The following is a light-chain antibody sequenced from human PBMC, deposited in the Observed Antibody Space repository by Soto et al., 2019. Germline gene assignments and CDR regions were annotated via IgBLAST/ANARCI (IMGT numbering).Light chain of an antibody. V-gene: IGKV1-39*01. CDR3: QQSYSSPRT. CDR2: ATS. CDR1: QNIKSY. Sequence: DIPMTQSPSSLSASVGDRVAITCRASQNIKSYLNWYQQKPGKAPKLLIYATSTLQSGVPARFSGSGSGTDFTLTISGLQPEDFAIYCCQQSYSSPRTFGQGTKVEIK. J-gene: IGKJ1*01.